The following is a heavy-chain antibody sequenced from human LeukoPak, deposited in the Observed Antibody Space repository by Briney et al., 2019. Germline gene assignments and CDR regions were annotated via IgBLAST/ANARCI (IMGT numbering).Heavy chain of an antibody. CDR3: AREGSAGIAVAGTVGYFDY. Sequence: ASVKVSCKASGYTFTSYDINWVRQATGQGLEWMGWMNPNSGNTGYAQKFQGRVTMTRNTSISTAYMELSSLRSEDTAVYYCAREGSAGIAVAGTVGYFDYWGQGTLVTVSS. CDR1: GYTFTSYD. V-gene: IGHV1-8*01. J-gene: IGHJ4*02. D-gene: IGHD6-19*01. CDR2: MNPNSGNT.